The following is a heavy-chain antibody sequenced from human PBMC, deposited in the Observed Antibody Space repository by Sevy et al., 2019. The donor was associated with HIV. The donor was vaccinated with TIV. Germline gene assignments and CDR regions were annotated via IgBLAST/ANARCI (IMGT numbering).Heavy chain of an antibody. Sequence: SETLSLTCTVSGDSVSSGNYYWSWIPQPPGKGLEWIGDNFYSGSTTYNPSLKSRVTISVDTSKNQFSLKLSSVTAADTAVYYCAGAAPGYYYAMDVWGQGTTVTVSS. D-gene: IGHD6-13*01. CDR2: NFYSGST. J-gene: IGHJ6*02. V-gene: IGHV4-61*01. CDR3: AGAAPGYYYAMDV. CDR1: GDSVSSGNYY.